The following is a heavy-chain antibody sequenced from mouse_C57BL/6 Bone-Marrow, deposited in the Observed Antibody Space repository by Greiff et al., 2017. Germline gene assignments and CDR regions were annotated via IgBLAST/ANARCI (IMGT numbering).Heavy chain of an antibody. CDR1: GSPFLLSC. D-gene: IGHD3-3*01. CDR3: ARQGLYFDY. V-gene: IGHV5-6*01. J-gene: IGHJ2*01. CDR2: LSSFGSYT. Sequence: EVKVIESGGDLVKPGGSLKLSCAASGSPFLLSCTSFFPPPPSPRLSFFATLSSFGSYTYYPYSVKGRFTISRDNAKNTLYLQMSSLKSEDTAMYYCARQGLYFDYWGQGTTLTVSS.